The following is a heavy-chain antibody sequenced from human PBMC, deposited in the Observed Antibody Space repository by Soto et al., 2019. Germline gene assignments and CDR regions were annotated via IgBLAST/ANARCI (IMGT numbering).Heavy chain of an antibody. CDR3: ARGGGGGYYDSSGYMAV. D-gene: IGHD3-22*01. V-gene: IGHV3-53*02. CDR1: GITVSTNY. J-gene: IGHJ4*02. CDR2: IYSDGKT. Sequence: EVQLVETGGGLIQPGGSLRLSCAASGITVSTNYMSWVRQAPGKGLEWVSVIYSDGKTFYADSVKGRFTISRDNSQNTVSLEWNSLRADDTAVYYCARGGGGGYYDSSGYMAVWGQGTLVTVSS.